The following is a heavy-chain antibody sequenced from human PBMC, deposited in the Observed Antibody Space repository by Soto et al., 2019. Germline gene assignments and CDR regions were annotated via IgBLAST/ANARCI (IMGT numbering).Heavy chain of an antibody. CDR1: GFTFSDYY. CDR3: ARDRKQWLTSYYYYGMDV. Sequence: ESGGGLVKPGGSLRLSCAASGFTFSDYYMSWIRQAPGKGLEWVSYISSSSSYTNYADSVKGRFTISRDNAKNSLYLQMNSLRAEDTAVYYCARDRKQWLTSYYYYGMDVWGQGTTVTVSS. CDR2: ISSSSSYT. V-gene: IGHV3-11*06. J-gene: IGHJ6*02. D-gene: IGHD6-19*01.